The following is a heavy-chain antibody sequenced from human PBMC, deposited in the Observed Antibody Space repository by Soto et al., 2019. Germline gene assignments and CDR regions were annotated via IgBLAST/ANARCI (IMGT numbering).Heavy chain of an antibody. CDR1: GGSISSYY. Sequence: SETLSLTCTVSGGSISSYYWSWIRQPPGKGLVWIGYIYYSGSTNYNPSLKSRVTISVDTSKNQFSLKLSSVTAADTAVYYCASGYCTNGVVYSSGRASDAFYIWGQGTMVPGSS. J-gene: IGHJ3*02. CDR3: ASGYCTNGVVYSSGRASDAFYI. D-gene: IGHD2-8*01. V-gene: IGHV4-59*01. CDR2: IYYSGST.